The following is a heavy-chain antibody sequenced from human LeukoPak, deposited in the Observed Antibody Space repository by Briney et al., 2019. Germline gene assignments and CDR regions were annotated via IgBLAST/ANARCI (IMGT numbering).Heavy chain of an antibody. CDR3: ASQIWLGELFAHY. Sequence: GGSLRLSCAASGFTFSSYWMHWVRQAPGGGLVWVSRINSDGSSTDYADSVKGRFTISRDNAKNTLYLQMNSLRVEDTAVYYCASQIWLGELFAHYWGQGTLVTVSS. J-gene: IGHJ4*02. CDR2: INSDGSST. CDR1: GFTFSSYW. D-gene: IGHD3-10*01. V-gene: IGHV3-74*01.